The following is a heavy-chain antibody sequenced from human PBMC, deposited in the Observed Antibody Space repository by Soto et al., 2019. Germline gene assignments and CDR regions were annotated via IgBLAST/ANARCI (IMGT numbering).Heavy chain of an antibody. CDR1: GDSCTSYG. D-gene: IGHD6-19*01. CDR2: IYPGDSDT. J-gene: IGHJ4*02. CDR3: ARPRSIAVAGTSFDY. Sequence: GESLRVCCKGAGDSCTSYGIGWVRQMPGKGLEWMGIIYPGDSDTRYSPSFQGQVTISADKSISTAYLQWSSLKASDTAMYYCARPRSIAVAGTSFDYWGQGTLVTVSS. V-gene: IGHV5-51*01.